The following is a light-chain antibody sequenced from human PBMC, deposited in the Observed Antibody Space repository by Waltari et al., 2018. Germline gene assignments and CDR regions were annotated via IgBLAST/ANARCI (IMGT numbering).Light chain of an antibody. V-gene: IGLV2-11*02. Sequence: QSALTQPRSVSGSPAPYVATSCTGTSSDVGRYTYVSWYQQYPGKAPKLMIYEVTKRPSGVPDRFSGSKSGNTASLTISGLQAEDEADYYCCSYGGAKLIFGGGTRLTVL. CDR1: SSDVGRYTY. J-gene: IGLJ2*01. CDR3: CSYGGAKLI. CDR2: EVT.